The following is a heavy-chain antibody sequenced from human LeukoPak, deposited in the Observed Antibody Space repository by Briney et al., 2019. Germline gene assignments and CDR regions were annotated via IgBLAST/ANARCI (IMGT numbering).Heavy chain of an antibody. V-gene: IGHV3-53*01. D-gene: IGHD1-7*01. CDR2: IYSGGST. J-gene: IGHJ3*02. Sequence: GGSLRLSCAASGFTVSSNYMSWVRQAPGKGLEWVSVIYSGGSTYYADSVKGRFTISRDNAKNSLYLQMNSLRAEDTAVYYCARGLDWNYYAFDIWGQGTMVTVSS. CDR3: ARGLDWNYYAFDI. CDR1: GFTVSSNY.